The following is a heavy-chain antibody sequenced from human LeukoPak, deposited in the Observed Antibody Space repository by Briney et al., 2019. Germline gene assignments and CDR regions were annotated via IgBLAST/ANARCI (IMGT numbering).Heavy chain of an antibody. V-gene: IGHV1-58*02. Sequence: SVKVSCKASGFTFTSSAMQWVRQARGQRLEWIGWIVVGSGNTNYAQKFQERVTITRDTSTSTAYMELSSLRSEDTAVYYCAADHCSGGSCYSVLWGQGTLVTVSS. CDR2: IVVGSGNT. D-gene: IGHD2-15*01. CDR1: GFTFTSSA. J-gene: IGHJ4*02. CDR3: AADHCSGGSCYSVL.